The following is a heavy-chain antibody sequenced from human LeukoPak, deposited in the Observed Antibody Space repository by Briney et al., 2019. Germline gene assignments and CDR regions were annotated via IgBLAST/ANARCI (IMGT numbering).Heavy chain of an antibody. Sequence: LGGSLRLSCAASGFTFSSYAMSWVRQAPGKGLEWVSAISGSGGSTYYADSVKGRFTISRDNSKNTLYLQMNSLRAEDTAVYYCATDIYSSGPRGYWGQGTLVTVSS. D-gene: IGHD6-19*01. V-gene: IGHV3-23*01. J-gene: IGHJ4*02. CDR1: GFTFSSYA. CDR3: ATDIYSSGPRGY. CDR2: ISGSGGST.